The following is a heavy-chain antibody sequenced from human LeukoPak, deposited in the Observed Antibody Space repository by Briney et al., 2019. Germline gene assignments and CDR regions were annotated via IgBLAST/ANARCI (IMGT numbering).Heavy chain of an antibody. D-gene: IGHD6-13*01. CDR2: IISIFGTA. CDR1: GYTFTIAG. CDR3: AGTSRSSEYYYYYMDV. J-gene: IGHJ6*03. Sequence: ASGKVSCKASGYTFTIAGISCVRQARGQGLEWMGCIISIFGTANYAQKFQCRVAITADESTSTAYMELSSLRSEDKAVYFCAGTSRSSEYYYYYMDVWGKGTTVTISS. V-gene: IGHV1-69*13.